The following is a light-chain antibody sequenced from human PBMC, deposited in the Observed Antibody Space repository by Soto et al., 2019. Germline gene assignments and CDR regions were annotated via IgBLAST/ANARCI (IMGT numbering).Light chain of an antibody. Sequence: SALTQPRSVSWYPGQTVTISCTGTSSDVGGYNYVSWYLQHPGKAPKVMIYDVSKRPSGVPDRFSGSKSGNTASLTISGLQSEDEADYYCCSFAGNYIYVFGTGTKVTVL. CDR1: SSDVGGYNY. V-gene: IGLV2-11*01. J-gene: IGLJ1*01. CDR3: CSFAGNYIYV. CDR2: DVS.